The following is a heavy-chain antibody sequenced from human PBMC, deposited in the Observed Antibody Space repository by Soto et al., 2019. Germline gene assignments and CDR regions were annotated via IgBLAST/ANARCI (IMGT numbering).Heavy chain of an antibody. V-gene: IGHV3-66*01. D-gene: IGHD3-10*01. CDR2: IYSIGSA. Sequence: EVQLVESGGGSVQPGGSLRLSCAASGFTVSSNYMSWFRQAPGRGLEWVSSIYSIGSADYADSVKGRFTNSRDNSKNTMYLQMNSLRAEDTAVYYCAAGDYASGSRDYWGQGTLVTVSS. J-gene: IGHJ4*02. CDR3: AAGDYASGSRDY. CDR1: GFTVSSNY.